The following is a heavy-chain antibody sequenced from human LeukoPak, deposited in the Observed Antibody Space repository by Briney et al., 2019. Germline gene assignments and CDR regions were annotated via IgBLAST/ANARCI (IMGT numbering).Heavy chain of an antibody. CDR1: GFTFSSYS. Sequence: GGSLRLSCAASGFTFSSYSMNWVRQAPGKGLEWVSSISSSSSYIYYADSVKGRFTISRDNAKNSLYLRMNSLRAEDTAVYYCASPVVGATGGWGQGTLVTVSS. D-gene: IGHD1-26*01. V-gene: IGHV3-21*01. CDR3: ASPVVGATGG. CDR2: ISSSSSYI. J-gene: IGHJ4*02.